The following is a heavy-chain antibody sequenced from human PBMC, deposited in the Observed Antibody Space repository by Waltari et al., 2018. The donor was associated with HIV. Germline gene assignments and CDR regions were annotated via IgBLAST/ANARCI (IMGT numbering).Heavy chain of an antibody. J-gene: IGHJ5*02. Sequence: QMQLVQSGAAVKKPGASVKVSCKASGYTFPSYDINWVRQATGQGLEWMGWMNPNSGNTGYAQKFQGRVTMTRNTSISTAYMELSSLRSEDTAVYYCARGPYYYGSGSYWFDPWGQGTLVTVSS. CDR3: ARGPYYYGSGSYWFDP. V-gene: IGHV1-8*01. CDR1: GYTFPSYD. CDR2: MNPNSGNT. D-gene: IGHD3-10*01.